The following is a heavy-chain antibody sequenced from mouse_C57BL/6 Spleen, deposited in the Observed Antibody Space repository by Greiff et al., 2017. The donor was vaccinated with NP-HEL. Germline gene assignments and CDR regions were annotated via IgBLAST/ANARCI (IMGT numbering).Heavy chain of an antibody. Sequence: VQLQQSGAELVRPGSSVKLSCKASGYTFTSYWMHWVKQRPIQGLEWIGNIDPSDSETHYNQKFKDKATLTVDKSSSTAYMQLSSLTSEDSAVYYCARGGYGNYGHFDYWGQGTTLTVSS. CDR2: IDPSDSET. J-gene: IGHJ2*01. V-gene: IGHV1-52*01. D-gene: IGHD2-10*02. CDR1: GYTFTSYW. CDR3: ARGGYGNYGHFDY.